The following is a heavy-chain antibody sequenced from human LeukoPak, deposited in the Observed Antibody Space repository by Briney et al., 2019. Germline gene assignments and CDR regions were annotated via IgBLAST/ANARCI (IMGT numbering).Heavy chain of an antibody. CDR2: ISGSGTNT. CDR1: GFTFSRYW. D-gene: IGHD2-15*01. J-gene: IGHJ4*02. V-gene: IGHV3-23*01. Sequence: PGGSLRLSCAASGFTFSRYWMSWVRQAPGKGLEWVSVISGSGTNTYYADSVKGRFTISRDNSKNTLYLQMNRLRAEDTAVYYCAPKVVGSTPFDYWGQGTLVTVSS. CDR3: APKVVGSTPFDY.